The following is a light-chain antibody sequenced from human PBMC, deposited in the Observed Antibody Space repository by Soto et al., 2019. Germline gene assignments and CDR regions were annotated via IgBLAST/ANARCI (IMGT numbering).Light chain of an antibody. J-gene: IGKJ5*01. Sequence: EIVMTQSPATLSLSPGERVTLSCRASQSVSSRLAWYQQKPGQSPRLLIYGASTRATGIPARFSGSGSGTEFTPTIRRLEPEDFAVYYCQQYGSSPITFGQGTRLEIK. CDR3: QQYGSSPIT. V-gene: IGKV3-15*01. CDR2: GAS. CDR1: QSVSSR.